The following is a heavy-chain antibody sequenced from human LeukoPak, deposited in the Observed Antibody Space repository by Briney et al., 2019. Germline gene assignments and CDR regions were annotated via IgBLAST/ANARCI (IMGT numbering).Heavy chain of an antibody. CDR1: RFTFSTYG. CDR3: ARTYYYDTAGPLDAFDI. J-gene: IGHJ3*02. D-gene: IGHD3-22*01. V-gene: IGHV3-30*03. Sequence: PGGSLRLSCAASRFTFSTYGMYWVRQAPGKGLEWVAVISYDGSNKYYADSVKGRFTISRDNSKNTLYLQMNSLRTEDTALYFCARTYYYDTAGPLDAFDIWGQGTMVTVSS. CDR2: ISYDGSNK.